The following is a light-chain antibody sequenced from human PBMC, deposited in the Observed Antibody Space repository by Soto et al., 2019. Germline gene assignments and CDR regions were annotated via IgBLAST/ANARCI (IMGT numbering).Light chain of an antibody. CDR3: QQFNSYPRT. CDR2: AAS. Sequence: DIQLTQSPSFLSASVGDRVTITCRASQGISSYLAWYQQKPGKAPKLLIYAASTLQSGVPSRFSGSGSGTEFTLKISSLQPEDFATYYCQQFNSYPRTFGQGTKLEIK. CDR1: QGISSY. V-gene: IGKV1-9*01. J-gene: IGKJ2*01.